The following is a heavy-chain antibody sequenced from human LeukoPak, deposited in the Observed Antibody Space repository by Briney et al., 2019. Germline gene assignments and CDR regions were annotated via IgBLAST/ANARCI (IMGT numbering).Heavy chain of an antibody. CDR3: ARYPEAFDI. J-gene: IGHJ3*02. Sequence: PSETLSLTCAVYGGSFSGYYWSWIRQPPGKGLEWIGEINHSGSTYYNPSLKSRVTISVDTSKNQFSLKLSSVTAADTAVYYCARYPEAFDIWGQGTMVTVSS. CDR2: INHSGST. V-gene: IGHV4-34*01. CDR1: GGSFSGYY.